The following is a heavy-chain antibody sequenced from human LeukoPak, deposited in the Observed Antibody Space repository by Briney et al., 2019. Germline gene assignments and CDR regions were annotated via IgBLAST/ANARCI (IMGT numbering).Heavy chain of an antibody. Sequence: GASVKVSCKASGYTFTGYYMHWVRQAPGQGLEWMGWINPNSGGTNYAQKFQGWVTMTRDTSISTAYMELSRLRSDDTAVYYCARVDGGNFRGFDYWGQGTLVTVSS. D-gene: IGHD4-23*01. V-gene: IGHV1-2*04. J-gene: IGHJ4*02. CDR1: GYTFTGYY. CDR2: INPNSGGT. CDR3: ARVDGGNFRGFDY.